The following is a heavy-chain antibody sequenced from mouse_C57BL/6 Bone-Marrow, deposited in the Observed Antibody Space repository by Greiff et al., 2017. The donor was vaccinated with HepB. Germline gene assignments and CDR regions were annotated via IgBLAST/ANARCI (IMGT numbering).Heavy chain of an antibody. CDR3: ARTSYYGNDY. J-gene: IGHJ2*01. V-gene: IGHV1-80*01. CDR2: IYPGDGDN. CDR1: GYAFSSYR. D-gene: IGHD2-10*01. Sequence: QVQLQQSGAELVKPGASVKIFCKAFGYAFSSYRMKWVKQRPGKGLEWIGQIYPGDGDNNYNGKFKGKATLTADKSSSTAYMQRSSLTSEDSAVYFCARTSYYGNDYWGQGTTLTVSS.